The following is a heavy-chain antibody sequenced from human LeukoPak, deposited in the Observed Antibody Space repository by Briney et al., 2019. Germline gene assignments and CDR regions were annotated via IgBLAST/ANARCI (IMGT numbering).Heavy chain of an antibody. V-gene: IGHV3-20*04. CDR1: GFTFDDYG. CDR2: INWNGGST. CDR3: ARADVLRYFDWLPQRGWAADY. D-gene: IGHD3-9*01. J-gene: IGHJ4*02. Sequence: PGGSLRLSCAASGFTFDDYGMSWVRQAPGKGLEWVSGINWNGGSTGYADSVKGRFTISRDNAKNSLYLQMNSLRAEDTALYYCARADVLRYFDWLPQRGWAADYWGQGTLVTVSS.